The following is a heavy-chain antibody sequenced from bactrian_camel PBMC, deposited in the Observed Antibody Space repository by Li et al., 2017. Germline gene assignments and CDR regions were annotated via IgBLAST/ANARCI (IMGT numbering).Heavy chain of an antibody. Sequence: EVQLVESGGGLVQPGGSLTLSCAASGFTFSELSMSWVRQAPGKGLEWVSSIDSGGGVTYYADAVKGRFSISRDNTKNMVYLQLNSLKSEDTALYYCVLGVSASTWGQGTQVTVS. D-gene: IGHD5*01. V-gene: IGHV3S35*01. J-gene: IGHJ4*01. CDR1: GFTFSELS. CDR3: VLGVSAST. CDR2: IDSGGGVT.